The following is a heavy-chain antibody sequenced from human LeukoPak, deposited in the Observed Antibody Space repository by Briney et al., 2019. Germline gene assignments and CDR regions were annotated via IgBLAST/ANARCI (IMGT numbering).Heavy chain of an antibody. CDR2: ISSSGSTI. CDR3: ARDIWDGDWGYSDY. D-gene: IGHD7-27*01. CDR1: GFTFSSYE. V-gene: IGHV3-48*03. J-gene: IGHJ4*02. Sequence: GGSLRLSCAASGFTFSSYEMNWVRQAPGKGLEWVSYISSSGSTIYYADSVKGRFTISRDNAKNSLYLQMNSLRAEDTAVYYCARDIWDGDWGYSDYWGQGTLVTVSS.